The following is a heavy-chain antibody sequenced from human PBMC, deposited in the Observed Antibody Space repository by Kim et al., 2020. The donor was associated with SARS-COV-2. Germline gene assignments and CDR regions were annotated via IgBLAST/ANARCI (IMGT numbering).Heavy chain of an antibody. CDR3: ALRSKGVTDNDFDY. V-gene: IGHV1-69*13. D-gene: IGHD5-18*01. J-gene: IGHJ4*02. CDR1: GGTFSSYA. Sequence: SVKVSCKASGGTFSSYAISWVRQAPGQGLEWMGGIIPIFGTANYAQKFQGRVTITADESTSTAYMELSSLRSEDTAVYYCALRSKGVTDNDFDYWGQGTLVTVSS. CDR2: IIPIFGTA.